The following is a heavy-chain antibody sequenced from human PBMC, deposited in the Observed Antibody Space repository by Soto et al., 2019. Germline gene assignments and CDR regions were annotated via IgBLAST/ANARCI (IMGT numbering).Heavy chain of an antibody. Sequence: GGSLRLSCAASGFTFSDYYMSWIRQAPGKGLEWVSYISTTSIYTNYADSVKGRFTISRDNAQNSLYLQMNSLRAEDTAVYYCARGNYGSGSYYNVGYWGQGTLVTVSS. V-gene: IGHV3-11*05. D-gene: IGHD3-10*01. CDR1: GFTFSDYY. J-gene: IGHJ4*02. CDR2: ISTTSIYT. CDR3: ARGNYGSGSYYNVGY.